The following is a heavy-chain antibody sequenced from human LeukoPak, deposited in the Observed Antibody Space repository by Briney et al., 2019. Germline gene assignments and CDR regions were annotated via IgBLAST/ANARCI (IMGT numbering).Heavy chain of an antibody. D-gene: IGHD3-9*01. CDR2: IKSKTDGGTT. CDR3: TTDLHYDILTGYYGSSYYFDY. Sequence: GGSLRLSCAAAGFTFSNAWMSWVRQAPGKGLEWVGRIKSKTDGGTTDYAAPVKGRFTSSRDDSKNTLYLQMNSLKTEDTAVYYCTTDLHYDILTGYYGSSYYFDYWGQGTLVTVSS. J-gene: IGHJ4*02. V-gene: IGHV3-15*01. CDR1: GFTFSNAW.